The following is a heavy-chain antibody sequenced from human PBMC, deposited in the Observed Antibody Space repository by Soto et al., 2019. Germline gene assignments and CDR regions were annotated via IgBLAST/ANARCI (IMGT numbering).Heavy chain of an antibody. CDR2: FDPEDGET. Sequence: ASVKVSCKVSGYTLTELSMHWVRQAPGKGLEWMGGFDPEDGETIYAQKFQGRVTMTEDTSTDTAYMELSSLRSEDTAVYYCAKDLRGSSSSWFSPWGQGTLVPVSS. V-gene: IGHV1-24*01. CDR1: GYTLTELS. D-gene: IGHD6-13*01. CDR3: AKDLRGSSSSWFSP. J-gene: IGHJ5*02.